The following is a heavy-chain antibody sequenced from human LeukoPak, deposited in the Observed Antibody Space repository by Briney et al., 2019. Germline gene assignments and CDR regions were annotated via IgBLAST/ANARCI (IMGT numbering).Heavy chain of an antibody. CDR3: ARAVGVAARPDAFDI. CDR1: GGSISSGGYS. J-gene: IGHJ3*02. CDR2: IYHSGST. V-gene: IGHV4-30-2*01. D-gene: IGHD2-15*01. Sequence: SETLSLTCAVSGGSISSGGYSWSWIRQPPGKGLEWIGYIYHSGSTYYNPSLKSRVTISVDRSKNQFSLKLSSVTAADTAVYYCARAVGVAARPDAFDIWGQGTMVTVSS.